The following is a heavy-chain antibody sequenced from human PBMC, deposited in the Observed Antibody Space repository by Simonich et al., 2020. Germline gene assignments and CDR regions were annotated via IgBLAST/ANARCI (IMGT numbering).Heavy chain of an antibody. CDR1: GFTFSSYW. V-gene: IGHV3-7*01. Sequence: EVQLVESGGGLVQPGGSLRLSCAASGFTFSSYWMSWVRQAPGKGLGWVANKKQDGSEKYYVDSVKGRCTISRDNAKNSLYLQMNSLRAEDTAVYYCACLGTGDAFDIWGQGTMVTVSS. CDR2: KKQDGSEK. D-gene: IGHD3-9*01. J-gene: IGHJ3*02. CDR3: ACLGTGDAFDI.